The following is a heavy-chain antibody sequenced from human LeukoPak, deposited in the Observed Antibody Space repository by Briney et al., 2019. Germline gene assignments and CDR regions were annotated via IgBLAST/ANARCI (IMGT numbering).Heavy chain of an antibody. CDR3: AKVRACSTTSCYRTYGMDV. Sequence: GGSLRLSCAASGFTFSSYGMTWVRQAPGKGLEWVAVISSSGESTYYADSVKGRFTISRDTSKNTLYLQTNSLRAEDTALYYCAKVRACSTTSCYRTYGMDVWGQGTTVTGSS. CDR2: ISSSGEST. D-gene: IGHD2-2*01. V-gene: IGHV3-23*01. J-gene: IGHJ6*02. CDR1: GFTFSSYG.